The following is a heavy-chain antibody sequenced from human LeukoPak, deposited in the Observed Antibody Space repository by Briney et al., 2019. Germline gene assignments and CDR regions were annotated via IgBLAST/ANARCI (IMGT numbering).Heavy chain of an antibody. D-gene: IGHD5-24*01. CDR3: ARERGYNYYFDS. Sequence: GGSLRLSCAASGFTFSFSWMTWVRQAPGKALEWVANIKPDGSERYYVDSVKGRFTISGDNAKNSVYLHLNSLRAEDTAVYYCARERGYNYYFDSWGRGTLVTVSS. V-gene: IGHV3-7*05. CDR2: IKPDGSER. CDR1: GFTFSFSW. J-gene: IGHJ4*02.